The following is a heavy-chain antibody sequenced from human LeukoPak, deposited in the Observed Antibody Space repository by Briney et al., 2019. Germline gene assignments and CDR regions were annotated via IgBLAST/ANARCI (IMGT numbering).Heavy chain of an antibody. Sequence: SGTLSLTCAVSGGSISSSNWWSWVRQPPGKGLEWIGEIYHSGSTNYNPSLKSRVTISVDKSKNQFSLKLSCARGTTRTYYYGMDVWGKGTTVTVSS. CDR1: GGSISSSNW. CDR2: IYHSGST. V-gene: IGHV4-4*02. J-gene: IGHJ6*04. D-gene: IGHD1-1*01. CDR3: MDV.